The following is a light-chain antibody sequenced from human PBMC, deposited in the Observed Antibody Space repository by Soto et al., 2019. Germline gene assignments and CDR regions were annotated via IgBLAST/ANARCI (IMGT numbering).Light chain of an antibody. Sequence: IRMTQSPSSLSASTGDRVTITCRASQSISSYLNLYQQKPGKAPKLLIYKASTLKSGVPSRFSGSGSGTEFTLTISSLQPDDFATYXXXXXXXXSEAFGQGTKVDIK. CDR3: XXXXXXSEA. J-gene: IGKJ1*01. CDR1: QSISSY. V-gene: IGKV1-5*03. CDR2: KAS.